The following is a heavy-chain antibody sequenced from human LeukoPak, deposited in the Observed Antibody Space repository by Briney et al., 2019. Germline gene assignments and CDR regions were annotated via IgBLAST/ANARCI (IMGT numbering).Heavy chain of an antibody. J-gene: IGHJ4*02. D-gene: IGHD3-22*01. CDR1: GFTLSGYG. CDR2: TSYDGSNE. Sequence: GESLRLSCATSGFTLSGYGMHWVRQTPGKGLEWVAVTSYDGSNEYYADSVKGRFTVSRDNSRDTLYLQMNSPRPEDTAVYYCAKDHWTDSSGPHFDYWGQGTLVTVSS. V-gene: IGHV3-30*18. CDR3: AKDHWTDSSGPHFDY.